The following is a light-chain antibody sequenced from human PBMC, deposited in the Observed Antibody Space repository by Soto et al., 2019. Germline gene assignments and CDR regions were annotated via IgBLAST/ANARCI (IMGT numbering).Light chain of an antibody. CDR1: ESVDRY. J-gene: IGKJ2*02. V-gene: IGKV3-11*01. CDR2: DAF. CDR3: QQRARWPST. Sequence: VWNHSPDRLCLTPGQTASLSYMASESVDRYVAWYQQKVGQAPRLLIYDAFTRATGVAGRFSGSGSATDFTLTISSLEPDDFAVYYCQQRARWPSTFGPGTKV.